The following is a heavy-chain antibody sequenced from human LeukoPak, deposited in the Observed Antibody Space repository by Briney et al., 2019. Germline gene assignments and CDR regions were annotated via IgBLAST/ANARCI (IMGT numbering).Heavy chain of an antibody. CDR1: GFTVSSNY. CDR3: ALAETTVTTGFDY. J-gene: IGHJ4*02. V-gene: IGHV3-66*01. Sequence: PGGSLRLSCAASGFTVSSNYMSWVRQAPGKGLEWVSVIYSGGSTYYADSVKGRFTISRDNSKNTLYLQMNSLRAEDTAVYYCALAETTVTTGFDYWGQGTLVTVSS. CDR2: IYSGGST. D-gene: IGHD4-17*01.